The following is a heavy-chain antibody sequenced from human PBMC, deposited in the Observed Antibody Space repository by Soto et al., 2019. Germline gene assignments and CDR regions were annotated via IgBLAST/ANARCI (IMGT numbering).Heavy chain of an antibody. J-gene: IGHJ4*02. V-gene: IGHV3-73*01. CDR2: IRSKANSYAT. Sequence: GGSLRLSCAASGFTFSGSAMHWVRQASGKGLGWVGRIRSKANSYATAYAASVKGRFTISRDDSKNTAYLQMNSLKTEDTAVYYCTRHRLATGEVVDYWGQGTLVTVSS. D-gene: IGHD5-12*01. CDR1: GFTFSGSA. CDR3: TRHRLATGEVVDY.